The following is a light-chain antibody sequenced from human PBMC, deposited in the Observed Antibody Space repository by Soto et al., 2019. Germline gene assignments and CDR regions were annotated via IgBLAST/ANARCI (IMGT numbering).Light chain of an antibody. CDR3: QQHFTAPLT. CDR2: WAS. J-gene: IGKJ4*01. Sequence: DIVMTQSPDSLAVSLGERATXNXXSXQIVLSTSNNKNYLSWHQQKPGQPPRLLIYWASTRESGVPDRFSGSGSGTDFTLTISSLQAEDVAIYYCQQHFTAPLTFGGGTKVDIK. V-gene: IGKV4-1*01. CDR1: QIVLSTSNNKNY.